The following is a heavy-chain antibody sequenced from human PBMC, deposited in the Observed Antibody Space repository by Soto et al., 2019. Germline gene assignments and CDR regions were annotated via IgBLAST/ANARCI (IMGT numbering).Heavy chain of an antibody. V-gene: IGHV6-1*01. D-gene: IGHD3-10*01. CDR1: GDSVSSNSAA. J-gene: IGHJ3*02. CDR2: TYYRSKWYN. Sequence: QVQLQQSGPGLVKPSQTLSLTCAISGDSVSSNSAAWNWLRQSPSRGLEWLGRTYYRSKWYNDYVVSVKSRITINPDPSQSQFSLQLNSVTPEDTAVYYCARERGVLSEAFDIWGQGTVVTVSS. CDR3: ARERGVLSEAFDI.